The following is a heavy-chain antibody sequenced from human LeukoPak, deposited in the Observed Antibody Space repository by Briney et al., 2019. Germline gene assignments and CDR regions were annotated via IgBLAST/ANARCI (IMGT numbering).Heavy chain of an antibody. CDR1: GGSFSGYY. CDR2: INHSGST. D-gene: IGHD7-27*01. CDR3: ARGGTWAPYYYYYYGMDV. J-gene: IGHJ6*02. Sequence: SETLSLTCAVYGGSFSGYYWSWIRQPPGKGLEWIGEINHSGSTNYNPSLKSRVTISVDTSKNQFSLKLSSVTAADTAVYYCARGGTWAPYYYYYYGMDVWGQGTTVTVSS. V-gene: IGHV4-34*01.